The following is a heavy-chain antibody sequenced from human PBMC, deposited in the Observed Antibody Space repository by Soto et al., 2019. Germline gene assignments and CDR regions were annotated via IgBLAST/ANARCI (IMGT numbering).Heavy chain of an antibody. J-gene: IGHJ6*02. CDR2: ISSSSSYI. V-gene: IGHV3-21*01. CDR1: GFTFSSYS. D-gene: IGHD2-21*02. Sequence: LRLSCAASGFTFSSYSMNWVRQAPGKGLEWVSSISSSSSYIYYADSVKGRFTISRDNAKNSLYLQMNSLRAEDTAVYYCARDGVALVVVTAIHYYGMDVWGQGTTVTVSS. CDR3: ARDGVALVVVTAIHYYGMDV.